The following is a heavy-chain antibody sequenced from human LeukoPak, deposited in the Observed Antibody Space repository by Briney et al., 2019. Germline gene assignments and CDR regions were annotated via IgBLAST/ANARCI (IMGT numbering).Heavy chain of an antibody. V-gene: IGHV3-23*01. J-gene: IGHJ4*02. D-gene: IGHD3-16*01. CDR2: ISGSGGGT. CDR3: ASYLLQGEVTFSY. CDR1: GFIFSNYA. Sequence: GGSLRLSCAASGFIFSNYAMTWVCQGPGQGLEWVSGISGSGGGTNYADSVRGRFTISRDNSKNTVYLQMNSLRAEDTAVYYCASYLLQGEVTFSYWGQGALVTVSS.